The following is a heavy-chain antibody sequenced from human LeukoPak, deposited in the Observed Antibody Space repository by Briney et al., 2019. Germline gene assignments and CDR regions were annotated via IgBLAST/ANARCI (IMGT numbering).Heavy chain of an antibody. V-gene: IGHV4-4*02. Sequence: SGTLSLTCAVSGGSISSNNWWSWVRHPPGNGLEGIGEIYNGGSTNYKPSLKSRVTISVDKSKNQLSLKLSAVTAAYTAVYYCASIRRYRAIDYWGQGTLVTVSS. J-gene: IGHJ4*02. D-gene: IGHD3-3*02. CDR2: IYNGGST. CDR1: GGSISSNNW. CDR3: ASIRRYRAIDY.